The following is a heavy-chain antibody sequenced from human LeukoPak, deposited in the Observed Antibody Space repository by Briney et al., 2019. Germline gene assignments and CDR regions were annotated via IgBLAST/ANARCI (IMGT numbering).Heavy chain of an antibody. J-gene: IGHJ4*02. CDR1: GGAFSSYA. V-gene: IGHV1-69*06. CDR3: ATDPAGEGVVIRDY. Sequence: GASVKVSCKASGGAFSSYAISWVRQAPGQGLEWMGGIIPIFGTANYAQKFQGRVTMTEDTSTDTAYMELSSLRSEDTAVYYCATDPAGEGVVIRDYWGQGTLVTVSS. D-gene: IGHD3-3*01. CDR2: IIPIFGTA.